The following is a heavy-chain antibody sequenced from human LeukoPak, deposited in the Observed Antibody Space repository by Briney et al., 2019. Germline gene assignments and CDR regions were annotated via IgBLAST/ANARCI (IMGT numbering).Heavy chain of an antibody. CDR1: GFTVSSNY. V-gene: IGHV3-21*01. Sequence: GGSLRLSCAASGFTVSSNYMSWVRQAPGKGLEWVSSISSSSSYIYYADSVKGRFTISRDNAKNSLYLQMNSLRAEDTAVYYCARDWGMAWYFDLWGRGTLVTVSS. D-gene: IGHD6-13*01. CDR3: ARDWGMAWYFDL. J-gene: IGHJ2*01. CDR2: ISSSSSYI.